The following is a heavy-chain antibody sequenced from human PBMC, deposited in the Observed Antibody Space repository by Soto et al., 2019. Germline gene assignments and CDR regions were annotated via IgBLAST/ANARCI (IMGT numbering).Heavy chain of an antibody. CDR1: GYSFTSYW. V-gene: IGHV5-51*01. J-gene: IGHJ4*02. D-gene: IGHD6-13*01. CDR2: IYPGDSDT. Sequence: GASLKISCKGSGYSFTSYWNGWVRQMTGKGLEWMGIIYPGDSDTRYSPSFQGQVTISADKSISTAYLQWSSLKASDTAMYYCARPKLAHSSSWYSYWGQGTLVTVSS. CDR3: ARPKLAHSSSWYSY.